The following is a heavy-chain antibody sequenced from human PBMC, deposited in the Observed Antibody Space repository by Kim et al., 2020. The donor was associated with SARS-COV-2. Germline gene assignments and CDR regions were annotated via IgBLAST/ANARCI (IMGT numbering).Heavy chain of an antibody. J-gene: IGHJ6*02. Sequence: GGSLRLSCAASGFTFSSYGMHWVRQAPGKGLEWVAVIWYDGSNKYYADSVKGRFTISRDNSKNTLYLQMNSLRAEDTAVYYCARDHILRSINYYYYGMDVWGQGTTVTVSS. D-gene: IGHD2-2*01. CDR2: IWYDGSNK. CDR3: ARDHILRSINYYYYGMDV. CDR1: GFTFSSYG. V-gene: IGHV3-33*01.